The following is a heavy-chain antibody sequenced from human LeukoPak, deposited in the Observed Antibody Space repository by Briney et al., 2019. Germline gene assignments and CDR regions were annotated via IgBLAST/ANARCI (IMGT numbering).Heavy chain of an antibody. D-gene: IGHD6-19*01. CDR1: GFTFSSYS. V-gene: IGHV3-21*04. CDR3: AKDMGRWLDYFDY. Sequence: GGSLRLSCAASGFTFSSYSMNWVRQAPGKGLEWVSSISSSSSYIYYADSVKGRFTISRDNAKNSLYLQMNSLRAEDTALYYCAKDMGRWLDYFDYWGQGTLVTVSS. J-gene: IGHJ4*02. CDR2: ISSSSSYI.